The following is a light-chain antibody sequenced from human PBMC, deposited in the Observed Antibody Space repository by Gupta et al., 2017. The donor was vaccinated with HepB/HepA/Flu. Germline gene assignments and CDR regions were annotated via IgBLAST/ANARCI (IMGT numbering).Light chain of an antibody. CDR3: LLYYGGAQPFVL. J-gene: IGLJ2*01. CDR1: TGAVTSANF. CDR2: NTN. V-gene: IGLV7-43*01. Sequence: QTVLTQEPSLTVSPGGTVTLTCASSTGAVTSANFPNWIQQKPGQAPRTLIYNTNSKYSWTPARFSASLLGDKAALTLADVQPEDEAEYYCLLYYGGAQPFVLFGGGTKLTVL.